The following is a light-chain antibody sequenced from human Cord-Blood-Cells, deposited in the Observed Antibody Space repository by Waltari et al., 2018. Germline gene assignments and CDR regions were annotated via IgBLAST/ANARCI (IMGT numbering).Light chain of an antibody. J-gene: IGKJ4*01. CDR3: QQYYSTPLT. V-gene: IGKV4-1*01. Sequence: DIVMTPSPDSPAVSLGERATINCKHSQSVLYSSNNKNYLAWYQQKPGQPPKLLIYWASTRESGVPDRFSGSGSGTDFTLTISSLQAEDVAVYYCQQYYSTPLTFGGGTKVEIK. CDR2: WAS. CDR1: QSVLYSSNNKNY.